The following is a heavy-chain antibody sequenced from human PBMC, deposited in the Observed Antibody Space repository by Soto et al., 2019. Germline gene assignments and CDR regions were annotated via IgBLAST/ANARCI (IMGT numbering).Heavy chain of an antibody. CDR3: ARAMRLGYCGGGSCYNYFDY. Sequence: QVQLVQSGAEVKKPGASVKVSCKASGYTFTSYGISWVRQAPGQGLEWMGWISAYIGNTNYAQKLQGRVTMTTDTSTSTAYMELRSLRSDDTAVYYCARAMRLGYCGGGSCYNYFDYWGQGTLVTVSS. CDR1: GYTFTSYG. V-gene: IGHV1-18*01. D-gene: IGHD2-15*01. CDR2: ISAYIGNT. J-gene: IGHJ4*02.